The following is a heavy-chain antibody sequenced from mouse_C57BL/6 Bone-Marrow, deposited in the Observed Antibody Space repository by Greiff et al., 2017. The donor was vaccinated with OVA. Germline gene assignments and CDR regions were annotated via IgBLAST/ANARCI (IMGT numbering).Heavy chain of an antibody. V-gene: IGHV5-6*01. CDR2: ISSGGSYT. CDR3: ARPFSTTVVARYWYFDV. D-gene: IGHD1-1*01. J-gene: IGHJ1*03. Sequence: EVKVVESGGDLVKPGGSLKLSCAASGFTFSSYGMSWVRQTPDKRLEWVATISSGGSYTYYPDSVKGRFTISRDNAKNTLYLQMSSLKSEDTAMYYCARPFSTTVVARYWYFDVWGTGTTVTVSS. CDR1: GFTFSSYG.